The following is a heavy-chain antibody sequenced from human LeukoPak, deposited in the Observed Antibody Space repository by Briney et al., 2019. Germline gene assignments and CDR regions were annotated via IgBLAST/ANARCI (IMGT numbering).Heavy chain of an antibody. CDR3: ARHVKGQAQGGNDSSGRGRANYYYYYMDV. D-gene: IGHD3-22*01. J-gene: IGHJ6*03. Sequence: SETLSLTCTVSGGSISSSSYYWGWIRQPPGKGLEWIGSIYYSGSTYYNPSLKSRVTISVDTSKNQFSLKLSSVTAADTAVYYCARHVKGQAQGGNDSSGRGRANYYYYYMDVWGKGTTVTVSS. CDR2: IYYSGST. CDR1: GGSISSSSYY. V-gene: IGHV4-39*01.